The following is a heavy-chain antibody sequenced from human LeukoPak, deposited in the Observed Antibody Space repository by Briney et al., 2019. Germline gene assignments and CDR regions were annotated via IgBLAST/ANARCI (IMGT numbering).Heavy chain of an antibody. CDR2: ISYDGSNK. Sequence: GSLRLSCAASGFTFISYAMHWVRQAPGKGLEWVAVISYDGSNKYYADSVKGRFTISRDNSKNTLYLQMNSLRAEDTAVYYCARARVVVVAAPDYWGQGTLVTVSS. CDR1: GFTFISYA. CDR3: ARARVVVVAAPDY. D-gene: IGHD2-15*01. V-gene: IGHV3-30*04. J-gene: IGHJ4*02.